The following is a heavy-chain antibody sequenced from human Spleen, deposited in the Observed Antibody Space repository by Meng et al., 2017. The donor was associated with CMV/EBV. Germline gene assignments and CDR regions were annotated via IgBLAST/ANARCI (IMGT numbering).Heavy chain of an antibody. CDR2: INPNSGGT. CDR3: ARDEGHCRSTSCYFGS. CDR1: GYNFTAYN. D-gene: IGHD2-2*01. Sequence: ASVKVSCKASGYNFTAYNIQWVRQAPGQGLEWMGWINPNSGGTKYAQKFQGRVTMTRDTSSFTAYMDLSRLRSDDTAVYYCARDEGHCRSTSCYFGSWGQGTLVTVSS. J-gene: IGHJ4*02. V-gene: IGHV1-2*02.